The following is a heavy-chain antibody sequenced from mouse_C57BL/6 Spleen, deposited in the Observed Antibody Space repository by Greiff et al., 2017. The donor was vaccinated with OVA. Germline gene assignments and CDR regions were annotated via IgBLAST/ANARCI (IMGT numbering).Heavy chain of an antibody. J-gene: IGHJ4*01. D-gene: IGHD6-2*01. CDR1: GYSFTGYY. CDR3: ARKSSMDY. V-gene: IGHV1-42*01. Sequence: VHVKQSGPELVKPGASVKISCKASGYSFTGYYMNWVKQSPEKSLEWIGEINPSTGGTTYNQKFKAKAYMQLKSLTSEDSAVYYCARKSSMDYWGQGTSVTVSS. CDR2: INPSTGGT.